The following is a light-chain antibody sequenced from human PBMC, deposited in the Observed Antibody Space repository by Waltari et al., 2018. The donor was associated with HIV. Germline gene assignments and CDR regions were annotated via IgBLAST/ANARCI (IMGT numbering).Light chain of an antibody. CDR2: WAS. Sequence: DIVMTQSPDSLAVSLGERATINCKSSQNVLYSSNNKNYLAWYQQKPRQPPKLLIYWASTRASGVPERFSGSGSGTDFTLTISSLQAEDVAIYYCQRYLNTPWTFGQGTKVEVK. V-gene: IGKV4-1*01. CDR1: QNVLYSSNNKNY. CDR3: QRYLNTPWT. J-gene: IGKJ1*01.